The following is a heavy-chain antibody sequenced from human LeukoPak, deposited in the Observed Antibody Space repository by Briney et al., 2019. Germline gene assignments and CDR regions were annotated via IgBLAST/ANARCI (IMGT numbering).Heavy chain of an antibody. CDR3: ARDLAYYDYVWGSYRYNYFFDY. CDR2: IWYDGSNK. J-gene: IGHJ4*02. CDR1: GFTCCSYG. V-gene: IGHV3-33*01. D-gene: IGHD3-16*02. Sequence: GVSLRLSCAASGFTCCSYGMHWLPQAPGKGRVGVVVIWYDGSNKYYTDYVKGRFTISRNHSKNTQYLQMNRLRDEDTAVYYCARDLAYYDYVWGSYRYNYFFDYWGQGTLVTVSS.